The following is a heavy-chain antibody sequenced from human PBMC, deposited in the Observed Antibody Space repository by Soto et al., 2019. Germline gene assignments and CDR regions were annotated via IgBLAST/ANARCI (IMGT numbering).Heavy chain of an antibody. CDR3: ARGDSTDCSNSVCSFFYNHDMDV. Sequence: ASVKVSCKXSGYSFTDYHIHWVRQAPGQGLEWLGRINPKSGGTSTAQKFQGWVTMTTDTSISTASMELTRLTSDDTAIYYCARGDSTDCSNSVCSFFYNHDMDVWGQGTTVTVSS. D-gene: IGHD2-8*01. J-gene: IGHJ6*02. CDR1: GYSFTDYH. V-gene: IGHV1-2*04. CDR2: INPKSGGT.